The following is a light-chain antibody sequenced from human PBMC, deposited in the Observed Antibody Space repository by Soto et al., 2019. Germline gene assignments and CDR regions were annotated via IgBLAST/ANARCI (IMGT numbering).Light chain of an antibody. CDR1: QDISNY. Sequence: DIQMTQSPSSLSASVGDRVTITCQASQDISNYLNWYQQKPGKPPKLLIYDASNLETGVPSRFSGSGSGTDFTFTISSQQPEDIATYYCQQYDNLPITFGGGTKVEIK. CDR2: DAS. CDR3: QQYDNLPIT. V-gene: IGKV1-33*01. J-gene: IGKJ4*01.